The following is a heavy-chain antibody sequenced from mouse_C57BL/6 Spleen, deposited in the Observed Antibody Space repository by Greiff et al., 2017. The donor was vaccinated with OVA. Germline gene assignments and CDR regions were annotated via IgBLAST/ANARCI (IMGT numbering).Heavy chain of an antibody. V-gene: IGHV1-63*01. Sequence: QVQLQQSGAELVRPGTSVKMSCKASGYTFTNYWIGWAKQRPGHGLEWIGDVYPGGGYTNYNEKFKGKATLTADKSSSTAYMQFSSLTSEDSAIYYCARWGTAQAQVGVFDVWGTGTTVTVSS. D-gene: IGHD3-2*02. CDR2: VYPGGGYT. J-gene: IGHJ1*03. CDR3: ARWGTAQAQVGVFDV. CDR1: GYTFTNYW.